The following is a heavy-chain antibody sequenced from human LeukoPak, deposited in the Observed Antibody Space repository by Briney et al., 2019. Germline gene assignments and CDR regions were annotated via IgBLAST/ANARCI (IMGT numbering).Heavy chain of an antibody. CDR2: ISAYNGNT. Sequence: ASVKVSCKASGYTFTSYGISWVRQAPGQGLEWMGWISAYNGNTNYAQKLQGRVTMTTDTSTSTAYMELRSLRSDDTAVYYCARSTPQLWLAPGKFDPWGQGTLVTVSS. CDR1: GYTFTSYG. CDR3: ARSTPQLWLAPGKFDP. J-gene: IGHJ5*02. D-gene: IGHD5-18*01. V-gene: IGHV1-18*01.